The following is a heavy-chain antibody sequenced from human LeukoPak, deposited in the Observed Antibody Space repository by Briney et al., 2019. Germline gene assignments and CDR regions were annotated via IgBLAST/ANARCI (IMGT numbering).Heavy chain of an antibody. Sequence: PGGSLRLSCAASGFTFSSYGMHWVRQAPGKGLEWVSSISSSSSYIYYADSVKGRFTISRDNAKNSLYLQMNSLRAEDTAVYYCARDRSVMVGAPSTYGMDVWGQGTTVTVSS. D-gene: IGHD1-26*01. CDR2: ISSSSSYI. CDR1: GFTFSSYG. J-gene: IGHJ6*02. CDR3: ARDRSVMVGAPSTYGMDV. V-gene: IGHV3-21*01.